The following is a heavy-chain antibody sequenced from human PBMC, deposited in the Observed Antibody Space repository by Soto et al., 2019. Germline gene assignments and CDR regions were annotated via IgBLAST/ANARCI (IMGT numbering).Heavy chain of an antibody. CDR2: INPSDGST. V-gene: IGHV1-46*01. J-gene: IGHJ4*02. Sequence: ASVKVSCKASGYIFTRYYIHWVRQAPRQGLEWMGIINPSDGSTNYAQTFQGSVTMTMDTSTGTVYMELSSLRSEDTAVYYCSRDIARSNDRWGQGTRVTVSS. CDR3: SRDIARSNDR. D-gene: IGHD2-8*01. CDR1: GYIFTRYY.